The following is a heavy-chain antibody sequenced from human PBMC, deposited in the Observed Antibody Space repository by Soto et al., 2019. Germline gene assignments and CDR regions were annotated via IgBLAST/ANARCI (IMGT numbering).Heavy chain of an antibody. D-gene: IGHD2-8*01. CDR2: IKQDGSEK. Sequence: HPGGSLRLSCAASGFTFSSYWMSWVRQAPGKGLEWVANIKQDGSEKYYVDSVKGRFTISRDNAKNSLYLQMNSLRAEDTAVYYCARDLGGTGYCTNGVCYIPVSYGMDVWGQGTTVTVSS. J-gene: IGHJ6*02. CDR1: GFTFSSYW. CDR3: ARDLGGTGYCTNGVCYIPVSYGMDV. V-gene: IGHV3-7*05.